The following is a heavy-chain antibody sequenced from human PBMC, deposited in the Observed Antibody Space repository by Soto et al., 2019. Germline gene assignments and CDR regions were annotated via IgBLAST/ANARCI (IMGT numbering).Heavy chain of an antibody. CDR2: ISVSDAFI. CDR3: TRETVAGITGLDY. D-gene: IGHD1-20*01. V-gene: IGHV3-23*01. Sequence: PGGSLRLFCAASGFNVGAFAVNWVRQAPGKGLEWVSGISVSDAFIYYADSVRGRFSISRDASENILYLQMNSLRVDDTALYYCTRETVAGITGLDYWGPGTLVTVSS. CDR1: GFNVGAFA. J-gene: IGHJ4*02.